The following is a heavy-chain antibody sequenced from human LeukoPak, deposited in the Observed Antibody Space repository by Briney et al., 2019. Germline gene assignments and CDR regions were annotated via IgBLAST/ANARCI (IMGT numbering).Heavy chain of an antibody. CDR1: GFPISSGFS. D-gene: IGHD3-16*01. J-gene: IGHJ5*02. CDR2: ISYSATT. Sequence: PSETLSLTCAVFGFPISSGFSWAWIRQSPGKGLEWIASISYSATTYYKPSLESRLFISADTSNNQFSVRLTSVTAADTAVYYCARVGAIPGIDPWGQGIVVTVSS. CDR3: ARVGAIPGIDP. V-gene: IGHV4-38-2*01.